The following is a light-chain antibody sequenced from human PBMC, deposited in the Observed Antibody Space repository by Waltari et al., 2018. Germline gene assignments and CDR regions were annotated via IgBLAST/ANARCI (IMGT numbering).Light chain of an antibody. CDR3: CSYAGNYTLV. Sequence: QSALTQPRSVSGSPGQSITISCTGTSSDVGGYNYVSWYQQHPGKAPKLILYDVSKRPSGVRNRFSGSKSANTASLTISGLQAEDEADYYCCSYAGNYTLVFGGGTKLTVL. J-gene: IGLJ3*02. CDR1: SSDVGGYNY. CDR2: DVS. V-gene: IGLV2-11*01.